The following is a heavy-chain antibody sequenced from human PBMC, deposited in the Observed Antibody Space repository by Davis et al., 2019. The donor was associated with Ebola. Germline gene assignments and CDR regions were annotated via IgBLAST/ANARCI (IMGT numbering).Heavy chain of an antibody. CDR1: GFTVTHSY. CDR2: IYSDGTT. D-gene: IGHD6-19*01. CDR3: ENSGSLWWLDPDAVFDAFGI. Sequence: GESLKISCSVSGFTVTHSYMNWVCPASGKGLEWVTAIYSDGTTYYAAPVKGRFTISRDNSKNTLFLQMNSLRAEDTAVYYCENSGSLWWLDPDAVFDAFGIWGQGTMVTVSS. V-gene: IGHV3-53*01. J-gene: IGHJ3*02.